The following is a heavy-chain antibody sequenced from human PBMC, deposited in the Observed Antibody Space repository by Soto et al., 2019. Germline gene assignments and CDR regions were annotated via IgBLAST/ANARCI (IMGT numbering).Heavy chain of an antibody. CDR2: IGTTGDT. Sequence: EVQLVESGGGLVQPGGSLRLSCAASGFTFSTYDMHWVHQVTGKGLEWVSAIGTTGDTYYPGSVKGRFTISRDDAKNSLYLQMNSLGAGDTAVYYCARDATYGSGRGPDWYFDLWGRGTVVTVSS. V-gene: IGHV3-13*04. D-gene: IGHD3-10*01. J-gene: IGHJ2*01. CDR3: ARDATYGSGRGPDWYFDL. CDR1: GFTFSTYD.